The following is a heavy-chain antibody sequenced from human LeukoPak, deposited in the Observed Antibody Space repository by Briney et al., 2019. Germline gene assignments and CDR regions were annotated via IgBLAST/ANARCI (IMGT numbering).Heavy chain of an antibody. CDR3: AKPPLGSP. D-gene: IGHD7-27*01. CDR1: GFTVSSNY. CDR2: IYSGDNT. V-gene: IGHV3-53*01. J-gene: IGHJ5*02. Sequence: PGGSLRLSCEASGFTVSSNYMNWVRQAPGKGLEWVSIIYSGDNTYYADSVKGRFTISRDNSKNTLYLQMNSLRVEDTAVYYCAKPPLGSPWGQGTLVTVSS.